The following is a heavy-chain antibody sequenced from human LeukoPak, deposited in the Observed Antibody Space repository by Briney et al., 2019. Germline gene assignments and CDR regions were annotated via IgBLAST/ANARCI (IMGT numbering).Heavy chain of an antibody. D-gene: IGHD4-23*01. V-gene: IGHV4-59*01. CDR3: ARAHYDCGGSSSYYFDY. CDR2: IYYSGST. CDR1: GGSISTYY. J-gene: IGHJ4*02. Sequence: SGTLSLTCTVSGGSISTYYWSWIRQPPGKGREWIGYIYYSGSTNYNPSLKSRVTMSVDTSKNQFSLKLSSVTPADTAVYYCARAHYDCGGSSSYYFDYWGQGTLVTVSS.